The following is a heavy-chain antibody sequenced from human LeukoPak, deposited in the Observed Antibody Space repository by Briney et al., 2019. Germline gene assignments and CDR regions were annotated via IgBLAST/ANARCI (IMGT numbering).Heavy chain of an antibody. V-gene: IGHV4-59*08. Sequence: SETLSLTCTVSGGSISSHYWNWIRQPPGKGLEWIGHISYNGSTNYNPSLKSRVAISVDTSKNHYSLKLSSVTAADTAVYYCARLSDRILGSYYFDYWGQGTLVTVSS. CDR2: ISYNGST. CDR1: GGSISSHY. D-gene: IGHD3-9*01. CDR3: ARLSDRILGSYYFDY. J-gene: IGHJ4*02.